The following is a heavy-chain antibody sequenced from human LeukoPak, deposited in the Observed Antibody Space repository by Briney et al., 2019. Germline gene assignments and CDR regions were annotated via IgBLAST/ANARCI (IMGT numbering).Heavy chain of an antibody. J-gene: IGHJ4*02. D-gene: IGHD2-21*01. CDR2: ISSSSSYI. CDR1: GFTFSSYS. CDR3: ARVFVRSAILFDY. V-gene: IGHV3-21*01. Sequence: GGSLRLSCAASGFTFSSYSMNWVRQAPGKGLEWVSSISSSSSYIYYADSVKGRFTISRDNAKNSLYLQMNSLRVEDTAVYYCARVFVRSAILFDYWGQGTLVTVSS.